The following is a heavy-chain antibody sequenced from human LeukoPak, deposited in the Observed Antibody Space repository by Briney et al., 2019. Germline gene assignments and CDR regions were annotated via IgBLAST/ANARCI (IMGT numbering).Heavy chain of an antibody. CDR2: IYHIVNT. Sequence: SQTLSLTCAVTGASVSSGGSSWAWIRQPPGKGLEWIGYIYHIVNTFYNPSLQSRVAISADRAKNQVSLRLTSVTAADTAVYYCARDSYGLGSNYFDPWGQGTQVTVSS. CDR3: ARDSYGLGSNYFDP. D-gene: IGHD3-10*01. V-gene: IGHV4-30-2*01. J-gene: IGHJ5*02. CDR1: GASVSSGGSS.